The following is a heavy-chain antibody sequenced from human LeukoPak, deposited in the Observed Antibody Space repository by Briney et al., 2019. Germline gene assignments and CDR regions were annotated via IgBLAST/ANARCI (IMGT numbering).Heavy chain of an antibody. D-gene: IGHD3-3*01. J-gene: IGHJ4*02. V-gene: IGHV1-2*02. CDR3: ARAPLESLLNY. Sequence: ASVKVSCKASGYTFTGYYMHWVRQAPGQGLEWMGWINPKSGGTNYAQKFQGRVTMTRDTSISTAYMELSRLRYDDTAVYYCARAPLESLLNYWGQGTLVTVSS. CDR2: INPKSGGT. CDR1: GYTFTGYY.